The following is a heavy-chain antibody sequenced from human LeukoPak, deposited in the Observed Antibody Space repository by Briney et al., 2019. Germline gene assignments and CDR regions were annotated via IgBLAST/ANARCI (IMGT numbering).Heavy chain of an antibody. CDR1: GFTFSSYW. D-gene: IGHD5-18*01. J-gene: IGHJ4*02. CDR2: IKQDGSEK. Sequence: AGGSLRLSCAASGFTFSSYWMSWVRQAPGKGLEWVANIKQDGSEKYYADSVKGRFTISRDNSKNTLYLQMNSLRAEDTAVYYCASQSRGYSYGYPAEDYWGQGTLVTVSS. V-gene: IGHV3-7*01. CDR3: ASQSRGYSYGYPAEDY.